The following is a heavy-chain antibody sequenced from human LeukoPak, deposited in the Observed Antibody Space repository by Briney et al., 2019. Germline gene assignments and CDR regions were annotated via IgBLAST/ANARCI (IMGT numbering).Heavy chain of an antibody. CDR2: ISSSSYI. V-gene: IGHV3-21*01. CDR1: GFTFSSYS. Sequence: GGSLRLSCAASGFTFSSYSMNWVRQAPGKGLEWVSSISSSSYIYYADSVKGRFTISRDNAKNSLYLQMNSLRAEDTAVYYCARGDRYCSSTSCYLFDDWGQGTLVTVSS. CDR3: ARGDRYCSSTSCYLFDD. D-gene: IGHD2-2*01. J-gene: IGHJ4*02.